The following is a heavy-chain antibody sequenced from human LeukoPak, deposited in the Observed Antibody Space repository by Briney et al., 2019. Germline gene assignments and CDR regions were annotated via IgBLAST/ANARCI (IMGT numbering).Heavy chain of an antibody. D-gene: IGHD2-2*02. J-gene: IGHJ4*02. Sequence: PGGSLRLSCAASGFTVSSNYMSWVRQAPGKGLEWVSVIYSGGSTYYADSVKGRFTISRDNSKNTLYLQMNGLRAEDTAVYYCAREGANTLYPHFDYWGQGTLVTVSS. V-gene: IGHV3-66*01. CDR1: GFTVSSNY. CDR3: AREGANTLYPHFDY. CDR2: IYSGGST.